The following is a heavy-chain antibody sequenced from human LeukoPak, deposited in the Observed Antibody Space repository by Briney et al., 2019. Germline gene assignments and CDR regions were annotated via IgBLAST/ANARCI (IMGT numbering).Heavy chain of an antibody. V-gene: IGHV3-74*01. CDR1: GFTFSSHW. Sequence: GGSLRLYCAASGFTFSSHWMHWDRQAPGKGLVWVSRINFDGSSTSYADSVKGRFTISRDNAKNTLYLQMNSLRAEDTAVYYCARVRYCYYWGQGTLVTVSS. J-gene: IGHJ4*02. CDR3: ARVRYCYY. D-gene: IGHD2-15*01. CDR2: INFDGSST.